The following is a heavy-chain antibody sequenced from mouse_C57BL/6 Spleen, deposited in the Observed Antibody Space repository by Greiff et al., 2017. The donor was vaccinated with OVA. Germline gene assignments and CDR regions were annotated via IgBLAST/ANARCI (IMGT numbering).Heavy chain of an antibody. D-gene: IGHD1-1*01. CDR2: IDPENGDT. Sequence: VQLKQSGAELVRPGASVKLSCTASGFNIKDDYMHWVKQRPEQGLEWIGWIDPENGDTEYASKFQGKATITADTSSNTAYLQLSSLTSEDTAVYYCTTWGTTVVVDYWGQGTTLTVSS. CDR1: GFNIKDDY. J-gene: IGHJ2*01. CDR3: TTWGTTVVVDY. V-gene: IGHV14-4*01.